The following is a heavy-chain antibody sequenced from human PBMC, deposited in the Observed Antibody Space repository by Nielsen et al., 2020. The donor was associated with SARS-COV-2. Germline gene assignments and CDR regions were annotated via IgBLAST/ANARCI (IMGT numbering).Heavy chain of an antibody. CDR3: AKDQDYYYGMDV. CDR2: ISYDGSNK. J-gene: IGHJ6*02. CDR1: GFTFSSYG. V-gene: IGHV3-30*18. Sequence: GGSLRLSCAASGFTFSSYGMHWVRQAPGKGLEWVAVISYDGSNKYYADSVKGRFTISRDNSKNTLYLQMNSLRAEDTAVYYCAKDQDYYYGMDVWGQGTTVTVSS.